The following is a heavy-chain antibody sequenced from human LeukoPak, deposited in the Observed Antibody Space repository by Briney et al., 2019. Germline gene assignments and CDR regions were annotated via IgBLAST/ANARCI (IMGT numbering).Heavy chain of an antibody. CDR3: ARTSGQQLAPPIDY. Sequence: PSETLSLTCTVSGYSISSEYYWGWIRQPPGKGLEWIGSIYHSGSTYYNPSLKSRVTISRDTSKNQFSLKLSSVTAADTAVYYCARTSGQQLAPPIDYWGQGTLVTVSS. V-gene: IGHV4-38-2*02. CDR2: IYHSGST. D-gene: IGHD6-13*01. CDR1: GYSISSEYY. J-gene: IGHJ4*02.